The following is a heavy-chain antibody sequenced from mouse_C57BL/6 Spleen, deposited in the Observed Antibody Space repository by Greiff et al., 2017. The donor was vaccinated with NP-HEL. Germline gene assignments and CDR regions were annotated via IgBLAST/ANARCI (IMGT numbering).Heavy chain of an antibody. J-gene: IGHJ2*01. CDR3: ATTAQSLYYFDY. Sequence: QVQLQQPGAELVMPGASVKLSCKASGYTFTSYWMHWVKQRPGQGLEWIGEIDPSDSYTNYNQKFKGKSTLTVDKSSSTAYMQLSSLTAEDSAVYYCATTAQSLYYFDYWGQDTTLTVSS. CDR2: IDPSDSYT. D-gene: IGHD3-2*02. CDR1: GYTFTSYW. V-gene: IGHV1-69*01.